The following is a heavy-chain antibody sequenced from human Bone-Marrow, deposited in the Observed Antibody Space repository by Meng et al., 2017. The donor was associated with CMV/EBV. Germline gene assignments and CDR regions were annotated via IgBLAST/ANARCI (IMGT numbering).Heavy chain of an antibody. CDR3: ARDHYYDTNNYRRGWFDP. J-gene: IGHJ5*02. V-gene: IGHV4-31*02. CDR1: SSGGYN. Sequence: SSGGYNLTWIRQHPGKGPEVIGYLYYNGSTYYNPSLKSRVTMSVHMSKNQFSLKLSSVTAADTAVYYCARDHYYDTNNYRRGWFDPWGQGTLVTVSS. D-gene: IGHD3-22*01. CDR2: LYYNGST.